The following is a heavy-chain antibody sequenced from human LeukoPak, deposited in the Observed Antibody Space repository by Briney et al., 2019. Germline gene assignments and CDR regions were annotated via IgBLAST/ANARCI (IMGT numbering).Heavy chain of an antibody. J-gene: IGHJ4*02. CDR1: GFSFSTYS. Sequence: GGSLRLSCAASGFSFSTYSMTWARQAQGKGLEYVANINQGGSDKYYVDSVKGRFTISRDNAENSLYLQMNSLRAEDTAVYYCARGQSYNIYWGQGTLVTVSS. CDR3: ARGQSYNIY. D-gene: IGHD2/OR15-2a*01. V-gene: IGHV3-7*04. CDR2: INQGGSDK.